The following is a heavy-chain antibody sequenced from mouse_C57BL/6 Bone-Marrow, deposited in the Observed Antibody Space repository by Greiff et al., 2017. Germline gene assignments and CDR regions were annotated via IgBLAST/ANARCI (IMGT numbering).Heavy chain of an antibody. Sequence: QVQLQQSGAELVRPGTSVTVSCKASGYAFTNYLIEWVKQRPGQGLEWIGVINPGSGGTNYNEKFKGKATLTADKASSTAYMQLSSLTSEDSAVYGCARETEFITPVGRFAYWGQGTLVTVSA. V-gene: IGHV1-54*01. D-gene: IGHD1-1*01. CDR1: GYAFTNYL. J-gene: IGHJ3*01. CDR3: ARETEFITPVGRFAY. CDR2: INPGSGGT.